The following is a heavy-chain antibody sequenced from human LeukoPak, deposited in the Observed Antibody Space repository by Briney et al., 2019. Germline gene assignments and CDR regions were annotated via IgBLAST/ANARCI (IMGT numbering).Heavy chain of an antibody. Sequence: SQTLSLTCAISGDSLSSNTAAWNWIRQSPSRGLEWLGRTYYRSKWYNDYAVSVKSRITINPDTSKNQFSLQLKSVTPEDTAVYFCARGVGSGWALGYWGQGTLVTVSS. CDR3: ARGVGSGWALGY. D-gene: IGHD6-25*01. CDR2: TYYRSKWYN. CDR1: GDSLSSNTAA. J-gene: IGHJ4*02. V-gene: IGHV6-1*01.